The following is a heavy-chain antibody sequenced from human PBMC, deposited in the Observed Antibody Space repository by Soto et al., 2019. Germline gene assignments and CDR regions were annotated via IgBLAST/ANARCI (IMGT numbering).Heavy chain of an antibody. CDR2: ISSSSSYI. Sequence: PGGSLRLSCAASGFTFSSYSMNWVRQAPGKGLEWVSSISSSSSYIYYADSVKGRFTISRDNAKNSLYLQMNSLRAEDTAVYYCASLLWGWLQPANTTSDYWGQGTLVTVSS. J-gene: IGHJ4*02. CDR3: ASLLWGWLQPANTTSDY. D-gene: IGHD5-12*01. CDR1: GFTFSSYS. V-gene: IGHV3-21*01.